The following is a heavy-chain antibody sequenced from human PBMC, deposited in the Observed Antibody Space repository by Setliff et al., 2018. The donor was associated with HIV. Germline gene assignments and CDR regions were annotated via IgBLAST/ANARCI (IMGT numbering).Heavy chain of an antibody. CDR1: GGTFSGYA. V-gene: IGHV1-69*13. Sequence: SVKVSCKASGGTFSGYAISWVRQAPGQGLEWMGGIIPILGPANYAQKFQGRVTITAGEYTTTSYMKLSGLTSKDTAVYFCAHMATQWDGFDIWGQGTMVTVSS. CDR2: IIPILGPA. CDR3: AHMATQWDGFDI. D-gene: IGHD2-8*01. J-gene: IGHJ3*02.